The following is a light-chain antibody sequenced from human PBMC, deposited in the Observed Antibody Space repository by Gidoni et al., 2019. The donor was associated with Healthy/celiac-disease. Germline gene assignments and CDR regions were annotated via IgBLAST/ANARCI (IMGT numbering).Light chain of an antibody. CDR1: QSVSSSY. Sequence: EIVLTQSPGTLSLSPGERATLSCRASQSVSSSYLAWYQQKPGPAPRLLIYGASSRATGIPDRFSGSGSWTDFTLTISSLEPEDFAVYYCQQYGSSPPWTFGQGTKVEIK. J-gene: IGKJ1*01. CDR2: GAS. CDR3: QQYGSSPPWT. V-gene: IGKV3-20*01.